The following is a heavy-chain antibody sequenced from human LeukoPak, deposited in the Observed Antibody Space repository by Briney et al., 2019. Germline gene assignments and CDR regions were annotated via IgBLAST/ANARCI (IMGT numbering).Heavy chain of an antibody. V-gene: IGHV3-23*01. J-gene: IGHJ4*02. Sequence: GGSLRLSCAAPGFTFSSYAMSWVRQAPGKGLEWVSAISGSGGITYYADSVKGRFTISRDNSTNTLYIQMKSLRAEDTTVYYCAKGLDDIAYWGQGTLVSVSS. CDR2: ISGSGGIT. CDR3: AKGLDDIAY. CDR1: GFTFSSYA.